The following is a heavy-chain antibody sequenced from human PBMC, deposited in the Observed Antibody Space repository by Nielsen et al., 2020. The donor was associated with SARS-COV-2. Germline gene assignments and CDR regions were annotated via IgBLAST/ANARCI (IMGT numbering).Heavy chain of an antibody. CDR1: GFSFSAYG. D-gene: IGHD3-22*01. CDR3: AKDGQVWDDSSGQIGY. V-gene: IGHV3-30*18. Sequence: GGSLRLSCAASGFSFSAYGMHWVRQAPGKGLEWVAGISYDGTNKYYGDSVRGRFTISRDNSKDTLYLQMNSLRPEDTAVYYCAKDGQVWDDSSGQIGYWGQGTLVTVSA. J-gene: IGHJ4*02. CDR2: ISYDGTNK.